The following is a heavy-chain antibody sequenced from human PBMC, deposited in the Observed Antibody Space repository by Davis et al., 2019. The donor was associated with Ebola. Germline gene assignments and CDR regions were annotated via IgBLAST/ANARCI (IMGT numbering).Heavy chain of an antibody. D-gene: IGHD3-16*02. V-gene: IGHV3-48*01. CDR1: GFTFSSYS. CDR2: ISSSSSTI. J-gene: IGHJ6*02. Sequence: PGGSLRLSCAASGFTFSSYSMNWVRQAPGKGLEWVSYISSSSSTIYYADSVKGRFTISRDNAKNSLYLQMNSLRAEDTAVYYCARDESMITFGGVIVPGSMDVWGQGTTVTVSS. CDR3: ARDESMITFGGVIVPGSMDV.